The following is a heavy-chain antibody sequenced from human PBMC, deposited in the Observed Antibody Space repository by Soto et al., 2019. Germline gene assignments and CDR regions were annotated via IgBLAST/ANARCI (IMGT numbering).Heavy chain of an antibody. CDR2: ISGSGGST. V-gene: IGHV3-23*01. D-gene: IGHD1-7*01. Sequence: GGSLRLSCVASGFTFSSYAMSWVRQAPGKGLEWVSAISGSGGSTYYADSVKGRFTISRDNSKNTLYLQMNSLRAEDTAVYYCAKCESGTPYYGMDVWGQGTTVTVSS. CDR3: AKCESGTPYYGMDV. J-gene: IGHJ6*02. CDR1: GFTFSSYA.